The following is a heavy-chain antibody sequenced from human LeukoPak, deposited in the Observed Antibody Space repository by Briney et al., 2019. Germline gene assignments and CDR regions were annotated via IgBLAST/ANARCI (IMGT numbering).Heavy chain of an antibody. V-gene: IGHV1-18*01. CDR1: GYTFTSYG. CDR3: ARIVFGYGDPASAFDI. CDR2: ISAYNGNT. Sequence: GASVKVSCKASGYTFTSYGISWVRQAPGQGLEWMGWISAYNGNTNYAQKLQGRVTMTTDTSTSTAYMELRSLRSDDTAVYYCARIVFGYGDPASAFDIWGQGTMVTVSS. D-gene: IGHD4-17*01. J-gene: IGHJ3*02.